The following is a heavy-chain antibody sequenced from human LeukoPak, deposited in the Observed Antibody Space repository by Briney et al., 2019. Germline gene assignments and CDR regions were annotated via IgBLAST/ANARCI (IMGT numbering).Heavy chain of an antibody. D-gene: IGHD6-19*01. V-gene: IGHV3-33*06. CDR3: AKGAYSSGWSDAFDI. CDR1: GFTFSDYG. J-gene: IGHJ3*02. CDR2: IWHDGSEK. Sequence: ERSLRLSCAASGFTFSDYGMHWVRQAPGEGLEWVAVIWHDGSEKYYGDSVKGRFTISRDDSKNTLHLQMNSLRAEDTAVYYCAKGAYSSGWSDAFDIWGQGTMVTVSS.